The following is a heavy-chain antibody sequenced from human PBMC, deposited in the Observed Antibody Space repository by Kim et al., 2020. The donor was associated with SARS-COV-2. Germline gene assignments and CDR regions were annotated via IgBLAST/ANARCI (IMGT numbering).Heavy chain of an antibody. V-gene: IGHV3-30*04. D-gene: IGHD6-19*01. Sequence: GGSLRLSCAASGFTFSSYAMHWVRQAPGKGLEWVAVISYDGSNKYYADSVKGRFTISRDNSKNTLYLQMNSLRAEDTAVYYCARELDVAVAGDFWGQGTL. J-gene: IGHJ4*02. CDR3: ARELDVAVAGDF. CDR2: ISYDGSNK. CDR1: GFTFSSYA.